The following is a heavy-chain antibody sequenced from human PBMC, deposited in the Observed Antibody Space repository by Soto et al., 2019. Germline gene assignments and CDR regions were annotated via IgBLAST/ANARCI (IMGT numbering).Heavy chain of an antibody. J-gene: IGHJ3*02. V-gene: IGHV3-74*01. CDR1: GFTFRGLW. CDR3: ARAYYDSSGTEGFDI. CDR2: INSDGSST. D-gene: IGHD3-22*01. Sequence: PWGVLRLPRAASGFTFRGLWVHRVRQTPGKGLVWVSRINSDGSSTSYADSVKGRFTISRDNAKNTLYLQMNSLRAEDTAVYYCARAYYDSSGTEGFDIWGQGTMVTAS.